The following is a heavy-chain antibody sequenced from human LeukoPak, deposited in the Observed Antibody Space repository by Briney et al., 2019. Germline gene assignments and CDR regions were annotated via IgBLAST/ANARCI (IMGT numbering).Heavy chain of an antibody. J-gene: IGHJ3*02. CDR3: ARFFVQQLVPNDAFDI. Sequence: SETLSLTCAVYGGSFSGYYWSWIRQPPGKGLEWIGEINHSGSTNYNPSLKSRVTISVDTSKNQFSLKLSPVTAADTAVYYCARFFVQQLVPNDAFDIWGQGTMVTVSS. D-gene: IGHD6-13*01. CDR2: INHSGST. CDR1: GGSFSGYY. V-gene: IGHV4-34*01.